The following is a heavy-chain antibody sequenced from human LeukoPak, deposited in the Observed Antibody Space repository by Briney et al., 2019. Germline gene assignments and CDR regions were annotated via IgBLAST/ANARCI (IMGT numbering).Heavy chain of an antibody. CDR1: GFTFSSYS. CDR2: ISSSSSYI. V-gene: IGHV3-21*01. J-gene: IGHJ4*02. CDR3: ARYGTFPDGGRPFDY. D-gene: IGHD4-23*01. Sequence: GGSLRLSCAASGFTFSSYSMNWVRQAPGKGLEWVSSISSSSSYIYYADSVKGRFTISRDNAKNSLYLQMNSLRAEDTAVYYCARYGTFPDGGRPFDYWGQGTLVTVSS.